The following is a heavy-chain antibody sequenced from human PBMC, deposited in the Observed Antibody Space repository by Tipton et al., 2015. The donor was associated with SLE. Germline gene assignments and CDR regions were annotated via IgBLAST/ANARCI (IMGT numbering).Heavy chain of an antibody. J-gene: IGHJ3*02. D-gene: IGHD2-8*01. V-gene: IGHV4-61*05. CDR2: IYYSGTT. Sequence: TLSLTCTVSGGSIFRSKNYWGWIRQAPGKGLEWIGYIYYSGTTSYNPSLKSRVTISVDTSKNQFSLKLSSVTAADTAVYYCARTKRGFDSWGQGTMVPVSS. CDR1: GGSIFRSKNY. CDR3: ARTKRGFDS.